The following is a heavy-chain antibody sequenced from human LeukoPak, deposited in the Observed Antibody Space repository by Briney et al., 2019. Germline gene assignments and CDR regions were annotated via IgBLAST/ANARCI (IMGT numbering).Heavy chain of an antibody. Sequence: SQTLSLTCTVSGGSISSGGYYWSWIRQPPGKGLEWIGYIYHSGSTYYNPSLKSRVTISVDRSKNQFSLKLSSVTAADTAVYYCARESVGPAAMGRWFDPWGQGTLVTVSS. CDR1: GGSISSGGYY. V-gene: IGHV4-30-2*01. CDR2: IYHSGST. D-gene: IGHD2-2*01. J-gene: IGHJ5*02. CDR3: ARESVGPAAMGRWFDP.